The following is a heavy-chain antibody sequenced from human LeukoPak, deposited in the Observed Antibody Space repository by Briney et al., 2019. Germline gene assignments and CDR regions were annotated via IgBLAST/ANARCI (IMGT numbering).Heavy chain of an antibody. Sequence: GGSLRLSCAASGFTFSSYAMSWVRQAPGKGLEWVSVIGTSGNTTYYADSVKGRFTISRDNSKNTLYLQMSSLRAEDTAVYCCAKLVSSRYGEDWGQGTLVTVSS. CDR2: IGTSGNTT. D-gene: IGHD3-10*01. J-gene: IGHJ4*02. CDR3: AKLVSSRYGED. CDR1: GFTFSSYA. V-gene: IGHV3-23*01.